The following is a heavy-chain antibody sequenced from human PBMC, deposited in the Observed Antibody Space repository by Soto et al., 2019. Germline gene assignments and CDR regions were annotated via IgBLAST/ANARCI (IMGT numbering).Heavy chain of an antibody. CDR2: ISYDGSKK. CDR3: TRGMDYGDRAFGDY. D-gene: IGHD4-17*01. Sequence: PGGSLRLSCAASGFTFSSFALYWVRQAPGKGLEWVAVISYDGSKKYYADSVRGRFTISRDNSKNTLYLQMNGLRTEDSAVYYCTRGMDYGDRAFGDYWGQGTLVTVSS. V-gene: IGHV3-30-3*01. CDR1: GFTFSSFA. J-gene: IGHJ4*02.